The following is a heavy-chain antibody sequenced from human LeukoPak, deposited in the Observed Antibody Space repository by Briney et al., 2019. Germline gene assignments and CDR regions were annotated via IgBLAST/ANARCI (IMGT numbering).Heavy chain of an antibody. D-gene: IGHD6-6*01. V-gene: IGHV4-59*01. J-gene: IGHJ6*03. CDR2: IYYSGST. CDR1: GGSISSYH. CDR3: ARVNSSSSASNYYYYMDV. Sequence: SETLSLTCTVSGGSISSYHWSWIRQPPGKGLEWIGYIYYSGSTNYNPSLKSRVTISIDTSKNQFSLKLSSVTAADTAVYYCARVNSSSSASNYYYYMDVWGKGTTVTVSS.